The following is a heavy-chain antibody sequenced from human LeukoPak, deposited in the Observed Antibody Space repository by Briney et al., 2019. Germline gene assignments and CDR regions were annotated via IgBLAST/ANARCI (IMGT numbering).Heavy chain of an antibody. D-gene: IGHD3-10*01. Sequence: GGSLRLSCAASGFTFSDYYMSWIRQAPGKGLEWVSYISSSGSTIYYADSVKGRFTISRDNAKNSLYLQMNSLRAEDTAVYYCAKDGRAYGSGNRRSDYWGQGTLVTVSS. CDR3: AKDGRAYGSGNRRSDY. CDR2: ISSSGSTI. V-gene: IGHV3-11*01. J-gene: IGHJ4*02. CDR1: GFTFSDYY.